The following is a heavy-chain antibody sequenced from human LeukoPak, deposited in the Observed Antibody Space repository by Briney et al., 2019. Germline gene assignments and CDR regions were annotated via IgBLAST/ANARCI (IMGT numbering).Heavy chain of an antibody. D-gene: IGHD3-22*01. V-gene: IGHV3-7*01. J-gene: IGHJ3*02. CDR3: ARDRGTYYYDTSSHYGAFDI. Sequence: GGSLRLSCAASGFTFSSYAMHWVRQAPGKGLEWVANIKQDGSEKYYVDSVKGRFTISRDNAKNSLYLQMNSLRAEDTAVYYCARDRGTYYYDTSSHYGAFDIWGQGTMVTVSS. CDR1: GFTFSSYA. CDR2: IKQDGSEK.